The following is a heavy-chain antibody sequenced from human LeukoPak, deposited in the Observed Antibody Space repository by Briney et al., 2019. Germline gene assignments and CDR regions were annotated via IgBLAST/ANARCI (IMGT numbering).Heavy chain of an antibody. CDR1: GGSISSYY. CDR2: IYYSGTT. D-gene: IGHD1-1*01. CDR3: ARDAGHQLSRRHYYAMDV. Sequence: SETLSLTCTVAGGSISSYYWSWIRQPPGKGLEWIGYIYYSGTTNYSPSLKSRVTLSVDTSKNQFSLKLSSVTAADTAVYYCARDAGHQLSRRHYYAMDVWGQGTTVTVSS. J-gene: IGHJ6*02. V-gene: IGHV4-59*12.